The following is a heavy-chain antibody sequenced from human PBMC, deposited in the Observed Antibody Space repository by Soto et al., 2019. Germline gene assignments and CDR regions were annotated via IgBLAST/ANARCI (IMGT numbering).Heavy chain of an antibody. Sequence: GGSLRLSCAASGFTFSSYAMSWVRQAPGKGLEWVSAISGSGGSTYYADSVKGRFTISRDNSKNTLYLQMNSLRAEDTAVYYCAREAAAGKDYYYGMDVWGQGTTVTVSS. V-gene: IGHV3-23*01. CDR2: ISGSGGST. J-gene: IGHJ6*02. CDR3: AREAAAGKDYYYGMDV. D-gene: IGHD6-13*01. CDR1: GFTFSSYA.